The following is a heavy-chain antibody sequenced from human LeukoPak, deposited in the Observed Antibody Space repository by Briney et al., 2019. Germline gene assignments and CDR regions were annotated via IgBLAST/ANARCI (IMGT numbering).Heavy chain of an antibody. CDR2: INHSGST. CDR3: AKLTPNDY. CDR1: GGSFSGCY. Sequence: SETLSLTCAVYGGSFSGCYWSWIRQPPGKGLEWIGEINHSGSTNYNPSLKSRVTISVDTSKNQFSLKLSSVTAADTAVYYCAKLTPNDYWGQGTLVTVSS. J-gene: IGHJ4*02. D-gene: IGHD1-14*01. V-gene: IGHV4-34*01.